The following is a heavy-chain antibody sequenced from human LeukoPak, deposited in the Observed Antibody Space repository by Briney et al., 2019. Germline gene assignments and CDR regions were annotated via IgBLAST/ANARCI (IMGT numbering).Heavy chain of an antibody. D-gene: IGHD3-22*01. J-gene: IGHJ4*02. CDR2: IKSKPDGGTT. CDR3: ATGGHHSSGLPYDY. Sequence: GGSLRLSCVASGLIFSNAWMGWVRQAPGKGLEWVGRIKSKPDGGTTDYAAPVAGRFTISRDDSKTTLYLQMNSLKTEDTAIYYCATGGHHSSGLPYDYWGQGILVTVSS. CDR1: GLIFSNAW. V-gene: IGHV3-15*01.